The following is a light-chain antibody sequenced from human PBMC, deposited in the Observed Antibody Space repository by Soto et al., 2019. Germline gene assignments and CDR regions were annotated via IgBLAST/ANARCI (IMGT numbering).Light chain of an antibody. CDR2: DAS. CDR1: QNLGSGY. CDR3: QQSGSSPIT. J-gene: IGKJ5*01. V-gene: IGKV3D-20*01. Sequence: EIVLLQSPGTLSLSPGERATLSCRASQNLGSGYLAWYQQKPGLAPRLIIYDASTRATGIPDRFSGSGSGTDFTLTISRLEPEDFAVYYCQQSGSSPITFGQGTRLEI.